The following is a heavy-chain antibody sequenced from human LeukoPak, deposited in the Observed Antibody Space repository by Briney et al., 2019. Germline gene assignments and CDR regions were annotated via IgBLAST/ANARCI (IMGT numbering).Heavy chain of an antibody. CDR3: ARAKPTYYYDSEWF. CDR2: INPNSGGT. CDR1: GYTFTGYY. V-gene: IGHV1-2*02. J-gene: IGHJ4*02. Sequence: ASVKVSCKASGYTFTGYYMHWVRQAPGQGLEWMGWINPNSGGTNYAQKFQGRVTMTRDTSISTAYMELSRLRSDDTAVYYCARAKPTYYYDSEWFWGQGTLVTVSS. D-gene: IGHD3-22*01.